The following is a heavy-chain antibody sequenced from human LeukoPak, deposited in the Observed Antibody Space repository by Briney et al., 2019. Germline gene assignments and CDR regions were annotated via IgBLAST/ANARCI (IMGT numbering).Heavy chain of an antibody. CDR2: ISAYNGNT. J-gene: IGHJ4*02. Sequence: ASVKVSCKASGYTLTSYGISWVRQAPGQGLEWMGWISAYNGNTNYAQKLQGRVTMTTDTSTSTAYMELRSLRSDDTTVYYCARAEVSSVSFDYWGQGTLVTVSS. CDR1: GYTLTSYG. CDR3: ARAEVSSVSFDY. V-gene: IGHV1-18*01. D-gene: IGHD3-22*01.